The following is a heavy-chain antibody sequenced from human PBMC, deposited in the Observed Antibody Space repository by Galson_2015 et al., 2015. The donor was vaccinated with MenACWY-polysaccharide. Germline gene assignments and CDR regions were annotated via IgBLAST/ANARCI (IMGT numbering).Heavy chain of an antibody. CDR2: ISGSGGST. CDR3: ARESRGGSSWYVDWFDP. CDR1: GFTFSSYA. Sequence: SLRLSCAASGFTFSSYAMSWVRQAPGKGLEWVSAISGSGGSTYYADSVKGRFTISRDNSKNTLYLQMNSLRAEDTAVYYCARESRGGSSWYVDWFDPWGQGTLVTVSS. V-gene: IGHV3-23*01. D-gene: IGHD6-13*01. J-gene: IGHJ5*02.